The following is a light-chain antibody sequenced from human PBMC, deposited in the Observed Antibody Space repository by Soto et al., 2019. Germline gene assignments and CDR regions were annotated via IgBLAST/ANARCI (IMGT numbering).Light chain of an antibody. V-gene: IGKV3-11*01. CDR2: DAS. CDR3: HQRSSWPPPT. CDR1: QSVGNS. Sequence: IVLTQSPATLSLSPGESATLSCRASQSVGNSLAWYQERPGQAPRLLIYDASNRATGIPPRFSGSGSGTDFTLTISSLEPEDFAVYYCHQRSSWPPPTFGGGTKVEI. J-gene: IGKJ4*01.